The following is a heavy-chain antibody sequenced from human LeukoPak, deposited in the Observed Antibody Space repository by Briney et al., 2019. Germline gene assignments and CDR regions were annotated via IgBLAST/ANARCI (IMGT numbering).Heavy chain of an antibody. CDR2: MNPNSGNT. V-gene: IGHV1-8*01. CDR3: ARSFGSGYYYLLDY. Sequence: ASVKVSCKASGYTFTSYDINWVRQATGQGLEWMGWMNPNSGNTGYAQKFQGRVTMTRNTSISTAYMELSSLRSEDTAVYYCARSFGSGYYYLLDYWGQGTLVTVSS. D-gene: IGHD3-22*01. J-gene: IGHJ4*02. CDR1: GYTFTSYD.